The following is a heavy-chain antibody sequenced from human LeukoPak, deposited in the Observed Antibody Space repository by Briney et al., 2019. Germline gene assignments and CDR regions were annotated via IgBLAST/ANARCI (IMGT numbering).Heavy chain of an antibody. D-gene: IGHD2-2*01. CDR1: GFTFSSYW. CDR3: ARERSTDYYYYMDV. CDR2: INSDGSST. Sequence: PGGSLRLSCAASGFTFSSYWIHWVRQAPGKGLVWVSRINSDGSSTSYADSVKGRFTISRDNAKNTLYLQMNSLRAEDTAVYYCARERSTDYYYYMDVWGKGTTVTVSS. J-gene: IGHJ6*03. V-gene: IGHV3-74*01.